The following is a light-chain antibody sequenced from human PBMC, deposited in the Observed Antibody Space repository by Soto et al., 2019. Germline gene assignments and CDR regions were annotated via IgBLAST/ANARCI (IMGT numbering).Light chain of an antibody. J-gene: IGKJ2*02. V-gene: IGKV3-15*01. CDR2: DTS. CDR1: QSVSRF. Sequence: EIVMTQSPATLSVSPGERVTLSCRASQSVSRFLAWYQQRPGQAPRLLIYDTSTRATGVPARFSGSGSGTEFSLTISSLQSVDFAVYYCQQYDNWPPCTFGQGTKLEVK. CDR3: QQYDNWPPCT.